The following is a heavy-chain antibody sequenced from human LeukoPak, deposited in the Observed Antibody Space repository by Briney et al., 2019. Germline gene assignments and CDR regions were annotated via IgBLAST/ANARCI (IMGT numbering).Heavy chain of an antibody. CDR2: ISSSSSYI. CDR3: ARDLDSYGYSD. CDR1: GFTFSSYS. V-gene: IGHV3-21*01. D-gene: IGHD5-18*01. J-gene: IGHJ4*02. Sequence: GGSLRLSCAASGFTFSSYSMNWVRQAPGKGLEWVSSISSSSSYIYYADSVKGRFTISRDNAKNSLYLQMNSLRAEDTAVYYCARDLDSYGYSDWGQGTLVTVSS.